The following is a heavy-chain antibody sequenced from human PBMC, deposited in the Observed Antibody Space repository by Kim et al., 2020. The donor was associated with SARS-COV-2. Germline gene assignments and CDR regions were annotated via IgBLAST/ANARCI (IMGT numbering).Heavy chain of an antibody. D-gene: IGHD2-8*01. CDR2: INSDGSST. J-gene: IGHJ3*02. V-gene: IGHV3-74*01. Sequence: GGSLRLSCAASGFTFSSYWMHWVRQAPGKGLVWVSRINSDGSSTSSADSVKGRFTISRDNAKNTLYPQMNSLRAEDTAVYYCARVYCTNSVCYDAFDIWGDGTTFSASS. CDR1: GFTFSSYW. CDR3: ARVYCTNSVCYDAFDI.